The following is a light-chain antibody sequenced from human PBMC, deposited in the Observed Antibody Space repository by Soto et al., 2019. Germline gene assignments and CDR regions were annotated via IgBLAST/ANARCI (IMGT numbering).Light chain of an antibody. CDR1: SSDVGSYNL. CDR2: EVS. CDR3: CSYASSTSVI. J-gene: IGLJ2*01. Sequence: QCALTQPASVSGSPGQSITISCTGTSSDVGSYNLVSWYQQHPGKAPEFIIYEVSKRPSGVSNRFSGSKSGNTASLTISGLQAEDEADYYCCSYASSTSVIFGGGTKLTVL. V-gene: IGLV2-23*02.